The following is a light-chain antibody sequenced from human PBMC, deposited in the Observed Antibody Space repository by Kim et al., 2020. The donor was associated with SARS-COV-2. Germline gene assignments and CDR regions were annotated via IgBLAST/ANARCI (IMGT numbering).Light chain of an antibody. J-gene: IGLJ3*02. CDR3: SSYTSSSTWV. CDR1: SSDVGGYNY. Sequence: GQTSNISCAGTSSDVGGYNYVSWYQQHPGKAPKLVIYDVSKRTSGVSNRFSGTKSGNTASLTISGLQAEDEADYYCSSYTSSSTWVFGGGAQLTVL. V-gene: IGLV2-14*04. CDR2: DVS.